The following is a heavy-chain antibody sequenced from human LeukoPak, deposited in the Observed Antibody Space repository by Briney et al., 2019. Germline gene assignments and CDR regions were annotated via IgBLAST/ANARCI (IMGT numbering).Heavy chain of an antibody. V-gene: IGHV4-34*01. CDR1: GGSIGRDY. Sequence: PSETLSLTCTVSGGSIGRDYWTWIRQPPGKGLEWIGEINHSGSTNYNPSLKSRVTISVDTSKNQFSLKLSSVTAADTAVYYCARGPRITIFGVVIRNWFDPWGQGTLVTVSS. J-gene: IGHJ5*02. D-gene: IGHD3-3*01. CDR2: INHSGST. CDR3: ARGPRITIFGVVIRNWFDP.